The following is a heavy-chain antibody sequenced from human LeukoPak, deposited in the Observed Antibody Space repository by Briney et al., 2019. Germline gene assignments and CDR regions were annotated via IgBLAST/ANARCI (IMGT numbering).Heavy chain of an antibody. D-gene: IGHD6-6*01. V-gene: IGHV4-59*08. CDR2: IYYSGST. J-gene: IGHJ5*02. Sequence: SETLSLTCTVSGGSISSYYWSWIRQLPGKGLEWVGYIYYSGSTNYNPSLKSRVTISVDTSKNQFSLKLSSVTAADTAVYYCARLAYSSPSGFDPWGQGTLVTVSS. CDR1: GGSISSYY. CDR3: ARLAYSSPSGFDP.